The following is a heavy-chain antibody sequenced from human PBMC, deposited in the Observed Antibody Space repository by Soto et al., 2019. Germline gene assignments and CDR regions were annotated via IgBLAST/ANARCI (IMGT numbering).Heavy chain of an antibody. CDR2: VTGRSSST. V-gene: IGHV3-23*01. CDR3: TKHLPSKKTQRRWADAFHI. CDR1: GFTFSNYA. D-gene: IGHD2-2*01. Sequence: EVRLLESGGGLVQPGGSLRLSCVASGFTFSNYAMSWVRQAPGKGLEWVSVVTGRSSSTYYADSVEGRFIISRDNSRNTLFLQMNSLGAEDTAVYYCTKHLPSKKTQRRWADAFHIWGQGTILTVSS. J-gene: IGHJ3*02.